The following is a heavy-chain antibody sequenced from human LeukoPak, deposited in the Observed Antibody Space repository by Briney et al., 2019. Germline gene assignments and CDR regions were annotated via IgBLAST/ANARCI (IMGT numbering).Heavy chain of an antibody. CDR1: GFTFGTYR. CDR2: ISSSSGTT. D-gene: IGHD6-19*01. J-gene: IGHJ3*02. Sequence: GGSLRLSCAASGFTFGTYRMNWVRQAPGKGLEWVSYISSSSGTTSYADSVKGRFTTSRDNAKNSLYLQMNSLRAEDTAVYYCARDHSSGWYPRVAFDIWGHGTMVTVSP. V-gene: IGHV3-48*01. CDR3: ARDHSSGWYPRVAFDI.